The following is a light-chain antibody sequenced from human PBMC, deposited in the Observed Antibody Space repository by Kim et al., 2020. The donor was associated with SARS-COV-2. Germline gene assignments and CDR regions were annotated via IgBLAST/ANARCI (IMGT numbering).Light chain of an antibody. CDR3: QQYGSSLYT. V-gene: IGKV3-20*01. CDR2: GAS. J-gene: IGKJ2*01. Sequence: LSQGERATLSCRASHSVSSSYLAWYQQKPGQAPRLLIYGASSRATGIPDRFSGSGSGTDFTLTISRLEPEDFAVYYCQQYGSSLYTFGQGTKLEI. CDR1: HSVSSSY.